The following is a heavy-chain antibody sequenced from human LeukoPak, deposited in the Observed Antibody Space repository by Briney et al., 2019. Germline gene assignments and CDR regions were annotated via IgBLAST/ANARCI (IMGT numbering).Heavy chain of an antibody. V-gene: IGHV4-59*01. CDR1: GGSISSYY. J-gene: IGHJ5*02. CDR3: ARDRSRESYFWFDP. CDR2: IYYSGST. Sequence: SETLSLMRTVSGGSISSYYWSSLRQPPGKGLEWIGYIYYSGSTNYNPSLKSRVTISVDTSKNQFSLKLSSVTAADTAVYYCARDRSRESYFWFDPWGQGTLVTVSS. D-gene: IGHD1-26*01.